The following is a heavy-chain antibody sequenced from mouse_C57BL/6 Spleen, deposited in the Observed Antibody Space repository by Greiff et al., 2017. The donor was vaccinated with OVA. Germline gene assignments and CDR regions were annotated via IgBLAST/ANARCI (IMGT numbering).Heavy chain of an antibody. V-gene: IGHV1-72*01. CDR2: IDPNSGGT. CDR3: AKGKWGGDYYAMDY. Sequence: QVQLQQPGAELVKPGASVKLSCKASGYTFTSYWMHWVKQRPGRGLEWIRRIDPNSGGTKYNEKFKSKATLTVDKPSSTAYMQLSSLTSEDSAVYYCAKGKWGGDYYAMDYWGQGTSVTVSS. D-gene: IGHD1-3*01. CDR1: GYTFTSYW. J-gene: IGHJ4*01.